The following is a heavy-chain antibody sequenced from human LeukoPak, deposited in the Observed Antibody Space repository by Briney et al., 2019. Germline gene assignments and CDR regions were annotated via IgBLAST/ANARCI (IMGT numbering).Heavy chain of an antibody. CDR3: ARGFTMVRGVILGY. CDR2: ISSSSSTI. D-gene: IGHD3-10*01. J-gene: IGHJ4*02. Sequence: GSLRLSCAASGFTFSSYSMNWVRQAPGKGLEWVSYISSSSSTIYYADSVKGRFTISRDNAKNSLYLQMNSLRAEDTAVYYCARGFTMVRGVILGYWGQGTLVTVSS. CDR1: GFTFSSYS. V-gene: IGHV3-48*01.